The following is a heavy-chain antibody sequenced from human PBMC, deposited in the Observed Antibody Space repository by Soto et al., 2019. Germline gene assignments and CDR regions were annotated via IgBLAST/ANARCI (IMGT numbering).Heavy chain of an antibody. J-gene: IGHJ6*02. CDR1: GFTFSSYW. CDR3: ARASTVAGTGMDV. Sequence: GSLSLSCAASGFTFSSYWMSWVRQAPGKGLEWVANIKQDGSEKYYVDSVKGRFTISRDNAKNSLYLQMNSLRAEDTAVYYCARASTVAGTGMDVWGQGTTVTVSS. V-gene: IGHV3-7*01. CDR2: IKQDGSEK. D-gene: IGHD6-19*01.